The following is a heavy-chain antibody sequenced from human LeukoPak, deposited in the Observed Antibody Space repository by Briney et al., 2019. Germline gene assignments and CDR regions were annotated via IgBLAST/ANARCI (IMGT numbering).Heavy chain of an antibody. V-gene: IGHV1-18*01. Sequence: ASVKVSCKASGYTFTSYGISWVRQAPGQGLGWMGWISAYNGNTNYAQKLQGRVTMTTDTSTSTAYMELRSLRSDDTAVYYCAVDCSSTSCSLTNSNYWGQGTLVTVSS. J-gene: IGHJ4*02. CDR1: GYTFTSYG. CDR3: AVDCSSTSCSLTNSNY. D-gene: IGHD2-2*01. CDR2: ISAYNGNT.